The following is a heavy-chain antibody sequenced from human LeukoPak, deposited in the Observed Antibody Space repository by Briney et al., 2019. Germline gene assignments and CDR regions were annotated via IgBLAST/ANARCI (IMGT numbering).Heavy chain of an antibody. V-gene: IGHV3-21*01. CDR1: GFTFSSFS. CDR2: ISSSSSFI. J-gene: IGHJ4*02. CDR3: ARDNQPGIAAY. D-gene: IGHD6-13*01. Sequence: NPGGSLRLSCAASGFTFSSFSLNWVRQAPGKGLEWVSSISSSSSFIYYADSVKGRFTISRDNAKNSLYLQMNSLRAEDTAVYYCARDNQPGIAAYWGQGTLVTVSS.